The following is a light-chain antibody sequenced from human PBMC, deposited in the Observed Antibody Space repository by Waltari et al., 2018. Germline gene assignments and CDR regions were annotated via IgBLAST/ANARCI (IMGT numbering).Light chain of an antibody. V-gene: IGLV3-19*01. J-gene: IGLJ1*01. CDR1: SLRNYY. CDR3: NSRDSSDNHLV. Sequence: SSELTQDPAVSVALGQTVRITCQGDSLRNYYVSWYQQKPRQAPVLVISGKHNRTSGIPDRFSGSSSGNTASLTITGAQAEDEADYYCNSRDSSDNHLVFGTGTKVTVL. CDR2: GKH.